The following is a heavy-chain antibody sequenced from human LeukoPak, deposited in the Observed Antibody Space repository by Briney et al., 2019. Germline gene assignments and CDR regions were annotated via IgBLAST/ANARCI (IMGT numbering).Heavy chain of an antibody. J-gene: IGHJ4*02. V-gene: IGHV3-23*01. D-gene: IGHD3-22*01. CDR1: GFTFSRSA. Sequence: PGGSLRLSCAASGFTFSRSAMTWVRQGPGTGLEFVASIIYSGGATYYADSVKGRFTISRDNSKNTLYLQMNSLRAEDTALYYCAKDGRYYDGSEHVYYFDSWGQGTLVTVSS. CDR3: AKDGRYYDGSEHVYYFDS. CDR2: IIYSGGAT.